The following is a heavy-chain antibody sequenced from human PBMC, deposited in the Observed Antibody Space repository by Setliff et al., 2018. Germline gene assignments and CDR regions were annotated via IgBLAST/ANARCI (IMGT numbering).Heavy chain of an antibody. V-gene: IGHV4-34*12. CDR2: IMPGRDT. Sequence: PSETLSLTCAVYGDSLSCYYWSWIRQSPKKGLEWIGEIMPGRDTLYSPSLESRLTITIDTSKSQFSLKLSSVTAADTAVYYCARHATYYYGSGNLPFDSWGQGTLVTAPQ. D-gene: IGHD3-10*01. CDR1: GDSLSCYY. J-gene: IGHJ4*02. CDR3: ARHATYYYGSGNLPFDS.